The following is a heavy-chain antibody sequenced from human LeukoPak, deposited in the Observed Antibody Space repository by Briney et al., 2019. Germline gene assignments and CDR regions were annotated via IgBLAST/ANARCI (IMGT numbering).Heavy chain of an antibody. CDR3: AKDRVAVAGIGSFDY. J-gene: IGHJ4*02. CDR1: GFTFDDYA. D-gene: IGHD6-19*01. CDR2: ISWNSGSI. V-gene: IGHV3-9*01. Sequence: GGSLRLSCAASGFTFDDYAMHWVRQAPGKGLEWVSGISWNSGSIGYADSVKGRFTISRDSAKNSLYLQMNSLRAEDTALYYCAKDRVAVAGIGSFDYWGQGTLVTVSS.